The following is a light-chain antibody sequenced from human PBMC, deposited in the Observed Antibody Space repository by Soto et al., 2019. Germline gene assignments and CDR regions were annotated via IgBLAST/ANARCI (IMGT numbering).Light chain of an antibody. CDR3: CSYAGRYTYA. V-gene: IGLV2-11*01. CDR1: SSDVGGYNY. CDR2: DVN. Sequence: QSVLTQPRSVSWSPGQSVAISCTGTSSDVGGYNYVSWYQQHPGKAPKVMIFDVNKRPSGVPDRFSGSKSGNTASLTISGLQAEDEADYYCCSYAGRYTYAFRTGTKVTVL. J-gene: IGLJ1*01.